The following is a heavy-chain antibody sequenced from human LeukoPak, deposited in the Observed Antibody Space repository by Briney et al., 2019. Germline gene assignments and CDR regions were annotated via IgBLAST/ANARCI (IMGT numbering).Heavy chain of an antibody. V-gene: IGHV4-59*08. Sequence: SSGTLSLTCTVSGGSISSYYWSWIRQPPGKGLEWIGYIYYSGSTNYNPSLKSRVTIPVDTSKNQFSLKLSSVTAADTAVYYCARHSSPDYGDYRGFDYWAREPWSPSPQ. D-gene: IGHD4-17*01. J-gene: IGHJ4*02. CDR3: ARHSSPDYGDYRGFDY. CDR2: IYYSGST. CDR1: GGSISSYY.